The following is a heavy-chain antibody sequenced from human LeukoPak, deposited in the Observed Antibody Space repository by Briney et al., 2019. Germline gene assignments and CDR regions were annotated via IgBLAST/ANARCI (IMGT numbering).Heavy chain of an antibody. CDR2: IIHSGST. V-gene: IGHV4-34*01. Sequence: SETEALICAVYGGSFSGYYWNWISQPPGKGLEWIGEIIHSGSTNYNPSLKSRVTISVDTSKNQFELKLSSVTAADTSVYYCARGRYAITMVRGVIGGVAKGSDYSFDFWGQGTMVTVSS. D-gene: IGHD3-10*01. CDR3: ARGRYAITMVRGVIGGVAKGSDYSFDF. J-gene: IGHJ4*02. CDR1: GGSFSGYY.